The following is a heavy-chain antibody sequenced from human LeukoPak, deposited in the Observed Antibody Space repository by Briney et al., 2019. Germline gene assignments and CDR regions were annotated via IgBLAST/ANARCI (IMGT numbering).Heavy chain of an antibody. CDR1: GFTFSSHW. D-gene: IGHD4-11*01. J-gene: IGHJ6*03. CDR2: INSDGSSR. Sequence: GGSLTLSCAASGFTFSSHWMHCVRQAPGKGLECVSRINSDGSSRSFADSVRGRVTISRDNAKNTLYLQMNSLRAEDTAVYYCARDPTTYYYMDVWGKGTTVTVSS. V-gene: IGHV3-74*01. CDR3: ARDPTTYYYMDV.